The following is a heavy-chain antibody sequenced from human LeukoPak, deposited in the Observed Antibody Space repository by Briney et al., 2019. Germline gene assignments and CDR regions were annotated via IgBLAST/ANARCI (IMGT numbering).Heavy chain of an antibody. CDR3: AKVYQSGWSYFDY. CDR1: GFDLSAYA. Sequence: PGGSLRLSCVVSGFDLSAYAMSWVRQAPGKGLEWVSGFKKRGYDTDYADSVKGRFTISRDNSQNTVYLQMTSLRSEDTAMCFCAKVYQSGWSYFDYWGQGALVTVSS. V-gene: IGHV3-23*01. D-gene: IGHD6-19*01. J-gene: IGHJ4*02. CDR2: FKKRGYDT.